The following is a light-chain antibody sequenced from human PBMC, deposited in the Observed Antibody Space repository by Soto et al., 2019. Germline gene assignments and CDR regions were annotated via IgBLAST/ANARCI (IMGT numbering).Light chain of an antibody. CDR3: QVWDSSTVV. CDR2: RDS. CDR1: NIGSKN. Sequence: SYELTQPLSVSVALGQTARITCGGNNIGSKNVHWYQQKPGQAPVLVIYRDSNRPSGIPERFSGSNSGNTATLTISRAQAGDEADYYCQVWDSSTVVFGGGTTLTV. J-gene: IGLJ2*01. V-gene: IGLV3-9*01.